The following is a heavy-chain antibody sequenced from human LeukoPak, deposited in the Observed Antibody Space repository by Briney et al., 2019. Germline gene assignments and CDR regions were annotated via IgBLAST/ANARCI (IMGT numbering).Heavy chain of an antibody. CDR3: ARDADIVATITFDY. Sequence: PGGSLRLSCAASGFTFSSYSMNWVRQAPGKGLEWVSYISSSSSTIYYADSVKGRFTISRDNAKNSLYLQMNSLGAEDTAVYYCARDADIVATITFDYWGQGTLVTVSS. D-gene: IGHD5-12*01. CDR1: GFTFSSYS. CDR2: ISSSSSTI. J-gene: IGHJ4*02. V-gene: IGHV3-48*01.